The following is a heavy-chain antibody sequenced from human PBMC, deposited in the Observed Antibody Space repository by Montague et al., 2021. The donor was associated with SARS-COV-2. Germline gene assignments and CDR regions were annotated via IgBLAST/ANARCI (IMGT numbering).Heavy chain of an antibody. CDR3: ARERYSFSLTRGSTWFDP. V-gene: IGHV4-34*01. Sequence: TLSLTCAVYGGSFSGYYWSWIRQPPGKGLEWIGEITHSGSTNYNPSLKSRVTISVDTSKNQFSLKLSSVTAADTAVYYCARERYSFSLTRGSTWFDPWGQGTLVTVSS. D-gene: IGHD3-9*01. CDR2: ITHSGST. CDR1: GGSFSGYY. J-gene: IGHJ5*02.